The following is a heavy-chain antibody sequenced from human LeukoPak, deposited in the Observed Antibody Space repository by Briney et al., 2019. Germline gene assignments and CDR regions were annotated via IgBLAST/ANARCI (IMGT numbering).Heavy chain of an antibody. Sequence: GGSLRLSCEASGFTCTTYAISWVRQAPGKGLQWVSGISSGDSHTYYTDSVKGLFTIARDNSKNTLYLQINSLRAEDTAVYYCAKCMSGSGVCLNFDSWGQGILVTVSS. CDR3: AKCMSGSGVCLNFDS. CDR2: ISSGDSHT. D-gene: IGHD2-21*02. V-gene: IGHV3-23*01. J-gene: IGHJ4*02. CDR1: GFTCTTYA.